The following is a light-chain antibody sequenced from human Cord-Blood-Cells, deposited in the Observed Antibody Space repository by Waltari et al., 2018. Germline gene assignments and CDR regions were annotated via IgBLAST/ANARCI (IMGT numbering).Light chain of an antibody. V-gene: IGKV1-27*01. Sequence: IQMTQSTSSLSASVGYRVPITCRASQGISNYLAWYQQKPGKVPKLLIYAASTLQSGVPSRFSGSGSGTDFTLTISSLQPEDVATYYCQKYNSAPWTFGQGTKVEIK. CDR1: QGISNY. CDR2: AAS. CDR3: QKYNSAPWT. J-gene: IGKJ1*01.